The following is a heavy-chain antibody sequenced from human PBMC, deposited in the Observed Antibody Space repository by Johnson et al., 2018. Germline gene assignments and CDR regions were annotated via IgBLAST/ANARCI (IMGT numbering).Heavy chain of an antibody. J-gene: IGHJ6*03. CDR3: ARASVSGNSCCYYYMDV. V-gene: IGHV3-11*04. CDR2: ISPSGTRI. CDR1: GFTLSDYH. Sequence: QVQLQESGGALVKPGGSLRLSCEASGFTLSDYHMSWIRQAPGRGPEWVSYISPSGTRIYYADSVKGRFTISRDTPKNSQYLQMDSLRADDTAVYFCARASVSGNSCCYYYMDVWGKGTTVTVSS. D-gene: IGHD4-23*01.